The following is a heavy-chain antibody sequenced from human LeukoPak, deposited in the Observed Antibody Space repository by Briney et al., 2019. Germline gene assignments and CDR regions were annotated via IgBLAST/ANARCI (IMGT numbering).Heavy chain of an antibody. J-gene: IGHJ4*02. V-gene: IGHV4-59*01. CDR1: DGSISSFY. CDR2: ISYSGST. D-gene: IGHD4-17*01. CDR3: TREPDTVTVGV. Sequence: SETLSLTCTVSDGSISSFYWSWIRQPPGKGLEWIGYISYSGSTDYNPSLKSRVTISVDTSKNQFSLILTSVTAADTAVYYCTREPDTVTVGVWGQGTLVTVSS.